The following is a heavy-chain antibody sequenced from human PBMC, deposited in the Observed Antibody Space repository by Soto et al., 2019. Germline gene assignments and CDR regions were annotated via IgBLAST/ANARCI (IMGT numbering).Heavy chain of an antibody. D-gene: IGHD5-12*01. Sequence: ASVKVSCKASGYTFTSYAMHWVRQAPGQRLEWMGWINAGNGNTKYSQKFQGRVTITRDTSASTAYMELSSLRSEDTAVYYCARGGGYELRDYYYYGMDVWGQGTTVTVSS. CDR2: INAGNGNT. CDR1: GYTFTSYA. J-gene: IGHJ6*02. V-gene: IGHV1-3*01. CDR3: ARGGGYELRDYYYYGMDV.